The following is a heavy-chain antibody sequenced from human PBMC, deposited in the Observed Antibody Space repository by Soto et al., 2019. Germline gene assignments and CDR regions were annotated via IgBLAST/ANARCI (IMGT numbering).Heavy chain of an antibody. J-gene: IGHJ6*02. Sequence: QVQLVQSGAEVKKPGSSVKVSCKASGGTFSGYAISWVRQAPGQGLEWMGGIIPIFGTANYAQKFQGRVTITADESTSTAYMELSSLRSEDTAVYYCARTPLVAPPVGVLLGPNSYYYYGMDVWGQGTTVTVSS. D-gene: IGHD3-3*01. CDR3: ARTPLVAPPVGVLLGPNSYYYYGMDV. CDR2: IIPIFGTA. CDR1: GGTFSGYA. V-gene: IGHV1-69*12.